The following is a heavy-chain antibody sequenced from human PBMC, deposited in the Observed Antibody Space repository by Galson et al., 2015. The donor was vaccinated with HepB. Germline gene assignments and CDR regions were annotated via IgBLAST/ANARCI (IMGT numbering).Heavy chain of an antibody. J-gene: IGHJ2*01. Sequence: SLRLSCAASGFSFTRYAMTWVRQAPGKGLEWVSSITSSGGNSYYTDSVKGRFTVSRDNSKNTLLLQLNSLRAEDTAMYSCARGLTGYSSTWRRYWFFDLWGRGTLVTVSS. V-gene: IGHV3-23*01. D-gene: IGHD6-13*01. CDR1: GFSFTRYA. CDR2: ITSSGGNS. CDR3: ARGLTGYSSTWRRYWFFDL.